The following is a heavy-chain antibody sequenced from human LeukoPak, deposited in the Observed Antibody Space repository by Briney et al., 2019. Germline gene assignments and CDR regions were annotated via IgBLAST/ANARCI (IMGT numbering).Heavy chain of an antibody. CDR3: ARDGTADTQDY. Sequence: GGSLRLSCAASGFTFSFYWMSWVRQAPGKGLEWVANMNRDGSEINYVDSVRGRFTISRDNAKNSLYLQMNSLRAEDTAVYYCARDGTADTQDYWGQGTLVTVSS. D-gene: IGHD2-8*02. J-gene: IGHJ4*02. CDR2: MNRDGSEI. CDR1: GFTFSFYW. V-gene: IGHV3-7*01.